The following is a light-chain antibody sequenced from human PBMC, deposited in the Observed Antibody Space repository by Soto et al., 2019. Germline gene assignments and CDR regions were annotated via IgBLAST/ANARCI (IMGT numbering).Light chain of an antibody. J-gene: IGLJ1*01. V-gene: IGLV2-14*03. CDR2: DVS. CDR3: SSFTRRNSYV. Sequence: QSALTQPASVSGSPGQSITISCTGTSSDVGAYNYVSWYQQHPGKVPKLMIYDVSDRPSGVSNRFSGSKSGNTASLTISGLQAEDEADYYCSSFTRRNSYVFGTGTKVTVL. CDR1: SSDVGAYNY.